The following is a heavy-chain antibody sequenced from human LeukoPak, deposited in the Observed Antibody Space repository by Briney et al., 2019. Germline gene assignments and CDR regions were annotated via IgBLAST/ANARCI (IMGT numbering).Heavy chain of an antibody. D-gene: IGHD3/OR15-3a*01. Sequence: SQTLSLTCTVSGGSITTDCWIWIRQPPGKGLEWIAYIYSSGMTKYNPSLKSRGTISVDPSKNQLSLKLNSVTAADTAVYYCARRTPGPQLDEYVAYYFDLWGQGTLVTVSS. V-gene: IGHV4-4*09. CDR2: IYSSGMT. J-gene: IGHJ4*02. CDR3: ARRTPGPQLDEYVAYYFDL. CDR1: GGSITTDC.